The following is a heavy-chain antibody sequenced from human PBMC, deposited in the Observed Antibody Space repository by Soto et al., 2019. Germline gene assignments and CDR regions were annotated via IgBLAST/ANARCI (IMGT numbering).Heavy chain of an antibody. D-gene: IGHD6-13*01. CDR3: ARATNTSIAAYD. J-gene: IGHJ4*02. V-gene: IGHV3-33*01. CDR2: IWYDGSNK. CDR1: GFTLSSYG. Sequence: PGGSLRLSCAASGFTLSSYGMHWVRQAPGKGLEWVAVIWYDGSNKYYADSVKGRFTISRDNSKNTLYLQMNSLRAEDTAVYYCARATNTSIAAYDWGQGTLVTVSS.